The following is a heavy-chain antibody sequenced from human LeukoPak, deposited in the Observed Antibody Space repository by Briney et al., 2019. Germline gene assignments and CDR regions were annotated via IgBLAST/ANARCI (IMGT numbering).Heavy chain of an antibody. CDR3: ARHGTYYYGSGRPFDP. Sequence: GESLKLSCKGSGYSFTNYWIGWVRQMPGKGLEWMGIIYPGDSETRYSPSFQGQVTISADKSITTAYLQWSSLKASDTAMYYCARHGTYYYGSGRPFDPWGQGTLVTVSS. J-gene: IGHJ5*02. V-gene: IGHV5-51*01. D-gene: IGHD3-10*01. CDR1: GYSFTNYW. CDR2: IYPGDSET.